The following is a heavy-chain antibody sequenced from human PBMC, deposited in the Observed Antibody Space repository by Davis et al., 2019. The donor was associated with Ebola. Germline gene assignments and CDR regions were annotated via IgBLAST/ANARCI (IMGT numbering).Heavy chain of an antibody. CDR2: ISAYNGNT. V-gene: IGHV1-18*04. J-gene: IGHJ4*02. Sequence: GESLKISCKGSGYSFTSYWISWVRQAPGQGLEWMGWISAYNGNTNYAQKLQGRVTMTTDTSTSTAYMELRSLRSDDTAVYYCARDHHYDYVWGSYRYTGEWYFDYWGQGTLVTVSS. CDR1: GYSFTSYW. CDR3: ARDHHYDYVWGSYRYTGEWYFDY. D-gene: IGHD3-16*02.